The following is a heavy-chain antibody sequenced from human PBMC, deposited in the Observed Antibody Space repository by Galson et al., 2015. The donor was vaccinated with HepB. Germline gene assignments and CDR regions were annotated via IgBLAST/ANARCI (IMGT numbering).Heavy chain of an antibody. CDR3: ARGDSSGTVDY. CDR1: GFTFSDYH. Sequence: SLRLSCAASGFTFSDYHMSWIRQAPGKGLEWVSYISSSSNYTNYADSVKGRFTISRDNAKNSLYLQMNSLRAEDTAVYYCARGDSSGTVDYWGQGTLVTVSS. V-gene: IGHV3-11*06. J-gene: IGHJ4*02. CDR2: ISSSSNYT. D-gene: IGHD6-19*01.